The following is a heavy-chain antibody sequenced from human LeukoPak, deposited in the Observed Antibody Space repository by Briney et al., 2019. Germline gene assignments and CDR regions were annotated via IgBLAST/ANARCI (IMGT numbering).Heavy chain of an antibody. J-gene: IGHJ4*02. V-gene: IGHV4-4*09. CDR3: ATSNDAKIAPFDH. D-gene: IGHD2-8*01. CDR1: GVSMSAFQ. Sequence: SETLSLTCAVSGVSMSAFQWSWVRQSPEKGLEWIGCINTKGETNYNPSLKSRVTTSVDPSKSQFSLRLTSVTAADTAVYYCATSNDAKIAPFDHWGQGALVTVSS. CDR2: INTKGET.